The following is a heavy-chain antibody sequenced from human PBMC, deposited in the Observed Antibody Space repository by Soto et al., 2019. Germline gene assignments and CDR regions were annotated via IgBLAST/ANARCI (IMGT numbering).Heavy chain of an antibody. D-gene: IGHD3-3*01. J-gene: IGHJ4*02. CDR1: GGSFSGYY. V-gene: IGHV4-34*01. Sequence: TLSLTCAVYGGSFSGYYWSWIRQPPGKGLEWIGEINHSGSTNYNPSLKSRVTISVDTSKNQFSLKLSSVTAADTAVYYCARQASNYDFWSGDFDYWGQGPLVTVSS. CDR3: ARQASNYDFWSGDFDY. CDR2: INHSGST.